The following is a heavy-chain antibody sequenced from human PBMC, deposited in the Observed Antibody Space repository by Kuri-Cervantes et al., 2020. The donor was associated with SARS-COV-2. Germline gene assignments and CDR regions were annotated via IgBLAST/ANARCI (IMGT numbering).Heavy chain of an antibody. CDR2: INHSGST. CDR1: GGSISSSSYY. J-gene: IGHJ6*04. V-gene: IGHV4-39*07. CDR3: ARSPVYSSSWDV. Sequence: GSLRLSCTVSGGSISSSSYYWGWIRQPPGKGLEWIGEINHSGSTNYNPSLKSRVTISVDTSKNQFSLKLSSVTAADTAVYYCARSPVYSSSWDVWGKGTTVTVSS. D-gene: IGHD6-6*01.